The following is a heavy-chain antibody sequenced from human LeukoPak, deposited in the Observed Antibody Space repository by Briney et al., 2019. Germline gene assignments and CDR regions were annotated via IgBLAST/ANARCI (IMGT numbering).Heavy chain of an antibody. CDR1: GITFSTSG. CDR3: ATEGEEWTNFDY. D-gene: IGHD3-3*01. V-gene: IGHV3-30*04. CDR2: ISPDGSTT. J-gene: IGHJ4*02. Sequence: GGSLRLSCAVSGITFSTSGLHWARQAPGKGLEWVAMISPDGSTTFYTDSMKGRLTISRDNSNNTLYLQMNSLRLEDTALYYCATEGEEWTNFDYWGQGTLVTVSS.